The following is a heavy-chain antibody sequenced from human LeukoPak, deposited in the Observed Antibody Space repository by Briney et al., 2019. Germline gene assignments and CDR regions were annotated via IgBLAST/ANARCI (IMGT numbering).Heavy chain of an antibody. V-gene: IGHV1-2*02. D-gene: IGHD6-13*01. J-gene: IGHJ5*02. CDR2: INPNSGGT. CDR1: GGTFSSYA. Sequence: GSSVKVSCKASGGTFSSYAISWVRQAPGQGLEWMGWINPNSGGTNYAQKFQGRVTMTRDTSISTAYMELSRLRSDDTAVYYCARWSGYSSSWYGHNWFDPWGQGTLVTVSS. CDR3: ARWSGYSSSWYGHNWFDP.